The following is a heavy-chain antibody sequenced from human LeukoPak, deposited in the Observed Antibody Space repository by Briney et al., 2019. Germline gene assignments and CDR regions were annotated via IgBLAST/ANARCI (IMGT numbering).Heavy chain of an antibody. Sequence: SETLSLTCTLAGGSISSGLYYWGWIRQPPGKGLEWIGSIYYSGNAYYNPSLKSRVTISIDTSKNQLSRKRNSVTAADTAVYYCARNVRRELPPKSIDDCGEGTLVTVSS. J-gene: IGHJ4*02. CDR2: IYYSGNA. CDR3: ARNVRRELPPKSIDD. D-gene: IGHD3-10*01. CDR1: GGSISSGLYY. V-gene: IGHV4-39*01.